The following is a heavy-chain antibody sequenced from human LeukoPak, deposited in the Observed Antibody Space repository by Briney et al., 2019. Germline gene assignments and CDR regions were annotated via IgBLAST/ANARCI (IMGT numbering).Heavy chain of an antibody. CDR3: ARGPGTRIVVSNEYFHH. CDR2: MKPNTGGT. D-gene: IGHD3-22*01. V-gene: IGHV1-2*02. CDR1: GYTFTGYY. J-gene: IGHJ1*01. Sequence: ASVKVSCKASGYTFTGYYIHWVRQAPGQGLEWMGWMKPNTGGTKYAEKFQGRVTMTRDTSISTAYMELNGLRSDDTAVYYCARGPGTRIVVSNEYFHHWGQGTLVTVSS.